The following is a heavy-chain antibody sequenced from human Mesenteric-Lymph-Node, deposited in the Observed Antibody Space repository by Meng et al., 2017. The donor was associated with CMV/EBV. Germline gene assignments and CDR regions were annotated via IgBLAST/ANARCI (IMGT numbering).Heavy chain of an antibody. CDR2: IWYDGRNK. Sequence: GGSLRLSCAASEFTFSNYFMHWVRQALGKGLEWVAVIWYDGRNKYYADSVKGRFTISRDNSKNVLYLQMNSLRAEDTAVYYCARDNYGMDVWGQGATVTVSS. CDR3: ARDNYGMDV. V-gene: IGHV3-33*08. CDR1: EFTFSNYF. J-gene: IGHJ6*02.